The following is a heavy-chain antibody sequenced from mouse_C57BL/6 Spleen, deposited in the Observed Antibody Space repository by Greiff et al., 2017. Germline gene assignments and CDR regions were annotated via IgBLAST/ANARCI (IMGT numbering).Heavy chain of an antibody. V-gene: IGHV1-9*01. J-gene: IGHJ2*01. Sequence: VHLVESGAELMKPGASVKLSCKASGYTFTGYWIAWVKQRPGHGLEWIGEILPGSGSTNYNEKFKGKATFTADTSSNTAYMQLSSLTTEDSAIYYCAREETTQATPVDYWGQGTTLTVSS. CDR3: AREETTQATPVDY. D-gene: IGHD3-2*02. CDR2: ILPGSGST. CDR1: GYTFTGYW.